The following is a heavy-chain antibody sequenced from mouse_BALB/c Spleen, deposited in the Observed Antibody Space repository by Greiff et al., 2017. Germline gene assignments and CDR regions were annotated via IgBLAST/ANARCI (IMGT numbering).Heavy chain of an antibody. Sequence: EVKVVESGGGLVQPGGSLRLSCATSGFTFTDYYMSWVRQPPGKALEWLGFIRNKANGYTTAYSASVKGRFTISRDNSQSILYLQINTQRAENSATYYCARYSYDIDYAMDYWGQGTSVTVSS. CDR2: IRNKANGYTT. CDR1: GFTFTDYY. J-gene: IGHJ4*01. CDR3: ARYSYDIDYAMDY. D-gene: IGHD2-12*01. V-gene: IGHV7-3*02.